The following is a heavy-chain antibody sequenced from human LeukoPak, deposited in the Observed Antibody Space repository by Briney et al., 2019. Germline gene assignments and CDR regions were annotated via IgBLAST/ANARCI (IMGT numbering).Heavy chain of an antibody. D-gene: IGHD6-13*01. CDR1: GFTFSSYS. CDR2: ISSSSSTI. CDR3: ARDLAAAGDYFDY. Sequence: PGGSLRLSCAASGFTFSSYSMNWVRQAPGKGLEWVSYISSSSSTIYYADSVKGRFTISRDNAKNSLYLQMNSLRAEDTAAYYCARDLAAAGDYFDYWGQGTLVTVSS. V-gene: IGHV3-48*01. J-gene: IGHJ4*02.